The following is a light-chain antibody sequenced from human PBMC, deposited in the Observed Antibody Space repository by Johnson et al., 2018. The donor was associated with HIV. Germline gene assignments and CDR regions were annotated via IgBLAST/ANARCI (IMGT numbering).Light chain of an antibody. CDR2: DNN. Sequence: QSVLTQPPSVSAAPGQKVTISCSGSSSNIGNNYVSWYQQLPGTAPKLLIYDNNKRPSGIPDRFSGSKSGTSATLGITGLQTGDEADYYCGTWDSSLSAGPYVFGTGTKVTFL. V-gene: IGLV1-51*01. J-gene: IGLJ1*01. CDR1: SSNIGNNY. CDR3: GTWDSSLSAGPYV.